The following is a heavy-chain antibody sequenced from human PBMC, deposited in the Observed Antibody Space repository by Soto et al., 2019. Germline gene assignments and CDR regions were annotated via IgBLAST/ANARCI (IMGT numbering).Heavy chain of an antibody. CDR2: VSDRGDST. CDR3: ATRAVAHTIPYFDY. V-gene: IGHV3-23*01. D-gene: IGHD6-19*01. CDR1: GFTFRRYA. Sequence: EVQLLESGGGLIQRGGSLRLSCAASGFTFRRYAMYWVRQAPGKGLEWVSTVSDRGDSTYYVDSVKGRFTISRDNSKNRLYLQMNSLRAEDTAVYYCATRAVAHTIPYFDYWGQGTLVTVSS. J-gene: IGHJ4*02.